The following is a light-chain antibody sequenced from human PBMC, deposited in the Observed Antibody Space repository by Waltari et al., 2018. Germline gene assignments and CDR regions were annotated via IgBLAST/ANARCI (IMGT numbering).Light chain of an antibody. CDR1: SSDVGFYNY. Sequence: QSALTQPASVSGSPGQSITISCTGTSSDVGFYNYVSWYQQHPGQAPKLMIYAVSERPSGVSNRFSGSKSGNTASLTISGLQAEDEADYYCNSYAGSSSWVFGGGTKLTVL. V-gene: IGLV2-14*01. CDR3: NSYAGSSSWV. CDR2: AVS. J-gene: IGLJ3*02.